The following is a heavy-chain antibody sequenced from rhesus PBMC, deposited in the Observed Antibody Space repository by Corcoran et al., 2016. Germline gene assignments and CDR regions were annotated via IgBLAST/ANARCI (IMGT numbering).Heavy chain of an antibody. CDR3: VRWDGGKYGY. V-gene: IGHV4-122*02. CDR2: VTFSGGT. CDR1: GCSISRYFSY. Sequence: QVQLQESGPGLVTPSETLSLTCAFPGCSISRYFSYWVCHRPPPGAGPVWMCSVTFSGGTRHHPALRSRVSISRESSRNQFSRNLRSVTAADTAVYYCVRWDGGKYGYWGHGVLVTVSS. J-gene: IGHJ4*01. D-gene: IGHD1-44*01.